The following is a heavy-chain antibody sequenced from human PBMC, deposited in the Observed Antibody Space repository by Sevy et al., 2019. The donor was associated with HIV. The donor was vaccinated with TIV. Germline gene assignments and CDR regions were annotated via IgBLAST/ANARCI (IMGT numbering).Heavy chain of an antibody. Sequence: GGSLRLSCAASGFTFSSYAMSWVRQAPGKGLEWVSAISGSGGSTYYADSVKGRFTISRDNSKNTLYLQMNSLRAEDTAVDYCAKSGGDSSGYYPYYYYGMDVWGQGTTVTVSS. V-gene: IGHV3-23*01. CDR3: AKSGGDSSGYYPYYYYGMDV. J-gene: IGHJ6*02. CDR2: ISGSGGST. D-gene: IGHD3-22*01. CDR1: GFTFSSYA.